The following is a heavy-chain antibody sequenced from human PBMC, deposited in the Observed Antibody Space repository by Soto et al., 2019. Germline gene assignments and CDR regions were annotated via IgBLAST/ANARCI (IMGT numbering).Heavy chain of an antibody. CDR1: GYTFTSYD. CDR2: MNPNSGNT. Sequence: GASVKVSCKASGYTFTSYDINWVRQATGQGLEWMGWMNPNSGNTGYAQKFQGRVTMTRNTSISTAYMELSSLRSEDTAVYYCARALPDQYYYDSSGPQALDYWGQGTLVTVSS. J-gene: IGHJ4*02. CDR3: ARALPDQYYYDSSGPQALDY. V-gene: IGHV1-8*01. D-gene: IGHD3-22*01.